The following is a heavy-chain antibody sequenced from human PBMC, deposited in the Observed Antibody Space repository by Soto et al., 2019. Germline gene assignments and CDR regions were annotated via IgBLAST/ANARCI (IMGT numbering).Heavy chain of an antibody. CDR3: EGSWT. Sequence: EVQLLVSGGGSVQPGGSMRLSCEVSGFTLTNYAMSWVRQAPGKGLEWVSQISASGDRTYYADSVKGRFTISKDSSKNTLFLQMNSLRGEDSAVYYCEGSWTWGQGTMVTVSS. CDR2: ISASGDRT. J-gene: IGHJ3*01. CDR1: GFTLTNYA. V-gene: IGHV3-23*01. D-gene: IGHD5-12*01.